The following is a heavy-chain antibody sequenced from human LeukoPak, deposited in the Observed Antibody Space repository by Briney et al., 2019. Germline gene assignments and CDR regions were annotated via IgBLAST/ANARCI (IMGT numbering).Heavy chain of an antibody. Sequence: GGSLRLSCAVSGFTFINYAMSWVRQAPGKGLEWVSVIYDGDNTNYADSVKGRFTISRDTSSNTLFLQLNSLRAQDTAVYYCAGATRWLAYDYWGQGTLVTVSS. V-gene: IGHV3-53*01. CDR3: AGATRWLAYDY. D-gene: IGHD6-19*01. CDR2: IYDGDNT. J-gene: IGHJ4*02. CDR1: GFTFINYA.